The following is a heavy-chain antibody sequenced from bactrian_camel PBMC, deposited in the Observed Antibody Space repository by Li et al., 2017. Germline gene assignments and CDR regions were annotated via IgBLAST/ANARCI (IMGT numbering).Heavy chain of an antibody. CDR2: INSGGGIT. Sequence: QLVESGGGSVRTGGSLRLSCTASGYPDNTNCLGWFRRAPGKGLEWVSGINSGGGITAYAGSVKGRFTISRDNAKNTLYLQMNTLKPEDSAMYYCAAEFCGDPSDLVYPPSRAYEFKYWGQGTQVTVS. J-gene: IGHJ4*01. V-gene: IGHV3S25*01. CDR3: AAEFCGDPSDLVYPPSRAYEFKY. D-gene: IGHD4*01. CDR1: GYPDNTNC.